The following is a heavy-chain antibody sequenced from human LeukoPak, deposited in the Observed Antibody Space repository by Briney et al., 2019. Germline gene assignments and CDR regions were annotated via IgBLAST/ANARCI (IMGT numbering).Heavy chain of an antibody. D-gene: IGHD6-13*01. J-gene: IGHJ3*02. Sequence: PGGSLRLSCAASGFTFSSYGMSWVRQAPGKGLEWVSAISGSGGSTYYADSVKGRFTISRDNSKNTLYLQMNSLRAEDTAVYYCAKDWQQLDPDQNAFDIWGQGTMVTVSS. CDR3: AKDWQQLDPDQNAFDI. CDR1: GFTFSSYG. CDR2: ISGSGGST. V-gene: IGHV3-23*01.